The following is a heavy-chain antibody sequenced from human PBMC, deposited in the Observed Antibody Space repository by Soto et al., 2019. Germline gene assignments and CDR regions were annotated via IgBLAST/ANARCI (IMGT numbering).Heavy chain of an antibody. CDR1: GGSISSSSYY. CDR3: ARLITMVRGVIIMPNDYSFAV. J-gene: IGHJ6*01. D-gene: IGHD3-10*01. CDR2: IYYSGST. V-gene: IGHV4-39*01. Sequence: SETLSLTCTVSGGSISSSSYYWGWIRQPPGKGLEWIGSIYYSGSTYYNPSLKSRVTISVDTSKNQFSLKLSSVTAADTAVYYCARLITMVRGVIIMPNDYSFAVSRQGATVTLS.